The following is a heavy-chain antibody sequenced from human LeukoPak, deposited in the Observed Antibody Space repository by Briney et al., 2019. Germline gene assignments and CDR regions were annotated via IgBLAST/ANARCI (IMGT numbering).Heavy chain of an antibody. CDR3: ARQTIVVAGAVSPDFDD. CDR2: IYYSGST. CDR1: GGSISSSSYD. V-gene: IGHV4-39*01. D-gene: IGHD6-19*01. Sequence: SESLSLTCTVSGGSISSSSYDWGWIRRPPGKGLEWIGSIYYSGSTYYNPSLKSRVTISVDTAKNQFSLRLSSVTAADTAVYYCARQTIVVAGAVSPDFDDWGQRTLVTVAS. J-gene: IGHJ4*02.